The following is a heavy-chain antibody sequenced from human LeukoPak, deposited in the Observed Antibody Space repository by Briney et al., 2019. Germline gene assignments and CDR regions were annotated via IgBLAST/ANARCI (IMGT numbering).Heavy chain of an antibody. D-gene: IGHD2-15*01. CDR1: GGSIRSTSYY. J-gene: IGHJ4*02. CDR3: ARHRFARWLLPYYFDY. V-gene: IGHV4-39*01. CDR2: IYYSGST. Sequence: SETLSLTCTVSGGSIRSTSYYWGWIRQPPGKGLEWIGSIYYSGSTYYNPSLKSRVSISVDTSKKQFSLKLSSVTAADTAVYYCARHRFARWLLPYYFDYWGQGTLVTVSS.